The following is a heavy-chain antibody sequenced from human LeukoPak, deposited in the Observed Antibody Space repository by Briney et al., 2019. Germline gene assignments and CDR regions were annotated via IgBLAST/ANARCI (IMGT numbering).Heavy chain of an antibody. J-gene: IGHJ3*02. CDR1: GGSLSSGSYY. CDR2: IYTSGST. D-gene: IGHD3-10*01. V-gene: IGHV4-61*02. Sequence: SETLSLTCTVSGGSLSSGSYYWSWIRQPAGKGLEWIGRIYTSGSTNYNPSLKSRVTISLDTSKNQFSLKLISVTAADTAVYYCAREEERTLVRAVIMAVAGFDIWGQGTMVTVSS. CDR3: AREEERTLVRAVIMAVAGFDI.